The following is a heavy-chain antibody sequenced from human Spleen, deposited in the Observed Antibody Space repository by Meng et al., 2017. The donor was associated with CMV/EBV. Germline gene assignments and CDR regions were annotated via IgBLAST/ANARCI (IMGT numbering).Heavy chain of an antibody. CDR3: ARDGGFWRGYSHPSGMDV. V-gene: IGHV3-21*01. D-gene: IGHD3-3*01. J-gene: IGHJ6*02. CDR1: GLTFNTHS. CDR2: ISSSSSYI. Sequence: GESLKISCAASGLTFNTHSVNWVRQAPGKGLEWVSSISSSSSYIYYADSLKGRFTISRDNAKNSLYLQMNSLRAEDTAVYYCARDGGFWRGYSHPSGMDVWGQGTTVTVSS.